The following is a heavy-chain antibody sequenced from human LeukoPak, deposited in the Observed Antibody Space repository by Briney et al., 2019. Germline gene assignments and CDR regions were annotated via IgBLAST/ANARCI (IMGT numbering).Heavy chain of an antibody. CDR3: ARRTGSYPDY. V-gene: IGHV4-39*07. D-gene: IGHD1-26*01. CDR1: GDSISSGSYY. CDR2: IYRSGNT. Sequence: SETLSLTCTVSGDSISSGSYYWSWIRQPPGKGLEWIGSIYRSGNTYYNPSLKSRVSMSVDTSRNQFSLKLNSVTASDTAVYYCARRTGSYPDYWGQGTLVTVSS. J-gene: IGHJ4*02.